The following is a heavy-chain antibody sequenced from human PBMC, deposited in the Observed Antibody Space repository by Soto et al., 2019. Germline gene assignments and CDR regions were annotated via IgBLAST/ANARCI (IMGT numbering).Heavy chain of an antibody. CDR1: GGTFSSYT. D-gene: IGHD6-13*01. J-gene: IGHJ4*02. Sequence: QVQLVQSGAEVKKPGSSVKVSCKASGGTFSSYTISWVRQAPGQGLEWMGRIIPILGIANYAQKFQGRVTIAADKSTSTAYMELSSLRSEDTAVYYCASLTPISISWFDYWGQGTLVTVSS. V-gene: IGHV1-69*02. CDR2: IIPILGIA. CDR3: ASLTPISISWFDY.